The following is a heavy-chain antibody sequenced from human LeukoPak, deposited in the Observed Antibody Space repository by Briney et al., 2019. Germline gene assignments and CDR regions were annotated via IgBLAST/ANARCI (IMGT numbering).Heavy chain of an antibody. CDR1: GFTVSSNY. D-gene: IGHD3-10*01. CDR3: ARERRITMVRGVNTHFDY. V-gene: IGHV3-53*01. J-gene: IGHJ4*02. CDR2: IYSGGST. Sequence: GGSLRLSCAASGFTVSSNYMSWVRQAPGKGLEWVSVIYSGGSTYYADSVKGRFTISRDNSKNTLYLQMNSLRAEDTAVYYCARERRITMVRGVNTHFDYWGQGTLVTVSS.